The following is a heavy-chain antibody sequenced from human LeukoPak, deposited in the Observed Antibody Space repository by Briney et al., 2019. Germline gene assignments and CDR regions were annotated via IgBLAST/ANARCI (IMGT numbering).Heavy chain of an antibody. CDR1: VGSISRYY. CDR2: IYYSGST. CDR3: AASYDYVWGSYYY. V-gene: IGHV4-59*08. D-gene: IGHD3-16*01. J-gene: IGHJ4*02. Sequence: PSETLSLTRTVSVGSISRYYWSWIRQPPGKGLECIGYIYYSGSTNYNPSLKRRVTISVDTSKHQFSLKLSSVTAADTAVYYCAASYDYVWGSYYYWGQGTLVSVSS.